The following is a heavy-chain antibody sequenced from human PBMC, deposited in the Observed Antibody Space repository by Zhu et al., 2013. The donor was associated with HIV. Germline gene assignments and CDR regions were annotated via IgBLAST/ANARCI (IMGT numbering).Heavy chain of an antibody. Sequence: QIQLVQSGGEVRKPGASVKVSCNASGHSFPTYGITWVRQAPGQGLEWMGWITTYNGKTNYAQKFQGRVTMTADTSTSTAYMELRSLRSDDTAVYYCARDTWDYYDPFGFHYWGQGTLVTVSS. J-gene: IGHJ4*02. CDR3: ARDTWDYYDPFGFHY. D-gene: IGHD3-22*01. CDR2: ITTYNGKT. V-gene: IGHV1-18*01. CDR1: GHSFPTYG.